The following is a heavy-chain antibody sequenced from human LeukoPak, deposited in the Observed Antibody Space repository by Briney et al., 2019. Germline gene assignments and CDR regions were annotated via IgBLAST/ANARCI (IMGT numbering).Heavy chain of an antibody. CDR2: ISSSSSTI. V-gene: IGHV3-48*01. CDR1: GFAFRTYS. CDR3: ARGSTYYDSSGQVPFDY. Sequence: GGSLRLSCEASGFAFRTYSMNWVRQAPGKGLEWVSYISSSSSTIYYADSVKGRFTISRDNAKNSLYLQMNSLRAEDTAVYYCARGSTYYDSSGQVPFDYWGQGTLVTVSS. J-gene: IGHJ4*02. D-gene: IGHD3-22*01.